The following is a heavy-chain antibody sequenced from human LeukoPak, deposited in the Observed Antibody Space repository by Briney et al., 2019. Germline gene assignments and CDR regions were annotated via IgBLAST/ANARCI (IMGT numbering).Heavy chain of an antibody. CDR2: IYHSGST. V-gene: IGHV4-39*07. J-gene: IGHJ3*02. CDR1: GGSISSGSYY. CDR3: ARDALVVHNAFDI. Sequence: SETLSLTCTVSGGSISSGSYYWSWIRQPAGKGLEWIGSIYHSGSTYYNPSLKSRVTISVDTSKNQFSLKLSSVTAADTAVYYCARDALVVHNAFDIWGQGTMVTVSS. D-gene: IGHD2-2*01.